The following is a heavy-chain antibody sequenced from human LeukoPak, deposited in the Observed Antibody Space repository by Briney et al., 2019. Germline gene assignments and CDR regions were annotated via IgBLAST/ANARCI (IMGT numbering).Heavy chain of an antibody. V-gene: IGHV3-23*01. J-gene: IGHJ4*02. D-gene: IGHD6-19*01. CDR2: ISGSGGST. Sequence: GGSLRLSCAASGFTFSSYAMSWVRQAPGKGLEWVSAISGSGGSTYYADSVKGRFTISRDNAKNSLYLQMNSLRAEDTAVYYCARGGYSSADYWGQGTLVTVSS. CDR1: GFTFSSYA. CDR3: ARGGYSSADY.